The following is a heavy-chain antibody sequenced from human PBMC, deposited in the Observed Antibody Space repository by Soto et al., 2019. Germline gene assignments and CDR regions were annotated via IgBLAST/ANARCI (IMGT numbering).Heavy chain of an antibody. CDR2: ISYSGYT. CDR3: ATQGFGVLHGLVDV. Sequence: QVQLQESGPGLVKPSETLSLTCTVSGGSISSISNHYCSWIRLPPGKGLEWIGYISYSGYTSYNPSLKSRVIISVDTSKNQFSLNLTSVTAADTALYYCATQGFGVLHGLVDVSGQGTTVTVSS. V-gene: IGHV4-59*08. D-gene: IGHD3-10*01. J-gene: IGHJ6*02. CDR1: GGSISSISNHY.